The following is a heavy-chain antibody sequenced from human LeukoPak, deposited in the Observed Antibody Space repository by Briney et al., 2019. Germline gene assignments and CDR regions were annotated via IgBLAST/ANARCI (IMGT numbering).Heavy chain of an antibody. CDR2: TYYRSKWNN. D-gene: IGHD1-26*01. CDR3: ARNSADLDY. Sequence: SHTLSLTCAISGDSVSSKSSAWNWIRQSPSRGLEWLGRTYYRSKWNNHYAVSVKSRITINADASKNQFSLQLNSVTPEDTAVYYCARNSADLDYWGRGILVTVSS. CDR1: GDSVSSKSSA. J-gene: IGHJ4*02. V-gene: IGHV6-1*01.